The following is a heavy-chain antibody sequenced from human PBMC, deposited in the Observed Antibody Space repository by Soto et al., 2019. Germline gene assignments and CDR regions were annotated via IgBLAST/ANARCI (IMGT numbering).Heavy chain of an antibody. CDR3: AKRTGGTANGMDV. J-gene: IGHJ6*02. Sequence: EVQLVESGGGLVQPGRSLRLSCGASGFTFDESGMHWVRQAPGQGLEWVSGISWNSGTIGYADSVKGRFTISRDNAKNALYLQMSSLRAEDTALYYCAKRTGGTANGMDVWGQGTKVTVSS. CDR1: GFTFDESG. D-gene: IGHD2-21*02. CDR2: ISWNSGTI. V-gene: IGHV3-9*01.